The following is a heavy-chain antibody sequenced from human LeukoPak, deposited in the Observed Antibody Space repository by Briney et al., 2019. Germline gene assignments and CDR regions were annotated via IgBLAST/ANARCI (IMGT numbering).Heavy chain of an antibody. D-gene: IGHD6-25*01. V-gene: IGHV3-30*02. J-gene: IGHJ3*02. CDR2: IRYDGSHK. CDR1: GFSFSSSA. CDR3: AKGAAYTSLDI. Sequence: HPGGSLRLSCTASGFSFSSSAMHWVRQAPGKGLEWVTFIRYDGSHKYYADSVRGRFTISRDTSTNTLYLQMNSLRSEDTAVYYCAKGAAYTSLDIWGHGTMVTVSS.